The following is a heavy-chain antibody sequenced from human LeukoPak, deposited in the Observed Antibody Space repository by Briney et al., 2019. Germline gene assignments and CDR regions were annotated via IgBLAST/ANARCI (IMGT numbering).Heavy chain of an antibody. Sequence: SQTLSLTCTVSGGSISSGDYYWSWMRQPPGKDLEGIGYIYYRGSTYYNPSLESRVTISVDTSKNQFSLKLSSVTAADTAVYYCARLHVDTAMAYYFDYWGQGTLVTVSS. J-gene: IGHJ4*02. CDR2: IYYRGST. D-gene: IGHD5-18*01. CDR1: GGSISSGDYY. CDR3: ARLHVDTAMAYYFDY. V-gene: IGHV4-30-4*01.